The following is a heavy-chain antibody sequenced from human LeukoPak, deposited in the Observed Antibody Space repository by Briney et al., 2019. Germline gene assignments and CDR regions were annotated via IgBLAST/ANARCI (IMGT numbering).Heavy chain of an antibody. Sequence: SETLSLTCIVSGGSISNSSYYWGWIRQPPGKGLEWIGSIYYSGSAYYNPSLKSRVTISVDTSKNQFSLKLTSVTAADTAVYYCARYWVVTPNYWGQGTLVTVSS. J-gene: IGHJ4*02. CDR2: IYYSGSA. D-gene: IGHD4-23*01. CDR3: ARYWVVTPNY. V-gene: IGHV4-39*01. CDR1: GGSISNSSYY.